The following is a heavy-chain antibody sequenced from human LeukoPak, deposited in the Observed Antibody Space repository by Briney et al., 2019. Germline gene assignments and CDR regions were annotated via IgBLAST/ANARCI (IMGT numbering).Heavy chain of an antibody. CDR1: GFTFSSYD. CDR3: AKRNGF. D-gene: IGHD1-1*01. J-gene: IGHJ4*02. Sequence: GGSLRLSCAASGFTFSSYDMHWVRQAPGMGLEWVAIISYDGNNKYYADSVKGRFTISRDNSKNTLYLQMNSLRVEDTAVYYCAKRNGFWGRGTLVTVSS. V-gene: IGHV3-30*18. CDR2: ISYDGNNK.